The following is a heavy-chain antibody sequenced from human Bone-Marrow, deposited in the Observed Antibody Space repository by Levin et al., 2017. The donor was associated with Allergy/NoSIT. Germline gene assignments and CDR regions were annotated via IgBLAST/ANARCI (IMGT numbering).Heavy chain of an antibody. J-gene: IGHJ6*02. CDR1: GDTFSRYG. V-gene: IGHV1-69*13. CDR3: ARVGYCGPDCYPGPTYYYYYGMDV. D-gene: IGHD2-21*02. CDR2: IIPMSGAT. Sequence: PGASVKVSCQASGDTFSRYGIAWVRQAPGQGLEWMGGIIPMSGATSYAQNFQGRVTITADDSTSTAYMHLSSLRSEDTALYYCARVGYCGPDCYPGPTYYYYYGMDVWGQGTTVTVSS.